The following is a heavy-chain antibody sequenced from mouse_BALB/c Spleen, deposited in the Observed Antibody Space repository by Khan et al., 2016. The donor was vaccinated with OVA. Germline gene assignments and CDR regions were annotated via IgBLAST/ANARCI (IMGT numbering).Heavy chain of an antibody. V-gene: IGHV5-6*02. CDR3: ASHLTGSFDY. CDR2: ISSGGDYT. CDR1: GFTFSSYS. J-gene: IGHJ3*01. Sequence: EVMLVESGGDLVKPGGSLKLSCAASGFTFSSYSMSWVRQTPDKRLEWVASISSGGDYTYYTDSVKGRFTISRDNADNALYLQMSSLRSEDTAMYYCASHLTGSFDYWGQGTLVTVSA. D-gene: IGHD4-1*01.